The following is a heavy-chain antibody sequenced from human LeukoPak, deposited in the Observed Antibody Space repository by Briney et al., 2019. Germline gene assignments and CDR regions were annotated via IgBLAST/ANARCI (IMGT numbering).Heavy chain of an antibody. Sequence: SETLSLTRTVSGGSISSYYWSWIRQPPGKGLEWIGYIYYSGSTNYNPSLKSRVTISVDTSKNQFSLKLSSVTAADTAVYYCARSSYYYGSGSYYNLWGQGTMVTVSS. V-gene: IGHV4-59*01. CDR2: IYYSGST. D-gene: IGHD3-10*01. CDR3: ARSSYYYGSGSYYNL. J-gene: IGHJ3*01. CDR1: GGSISSYY.